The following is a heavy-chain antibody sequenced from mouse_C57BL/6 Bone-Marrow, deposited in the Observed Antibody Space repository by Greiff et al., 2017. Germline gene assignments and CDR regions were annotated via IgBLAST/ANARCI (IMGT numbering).Heavy chain of an antibody. V-gene: IGHV5-4*01. CDR1: GFTFSSYA. CDR3: ARDEAQTYYFDD. Sequence: EVKLMESGGGLVKPGGSLKLSCAASGFTFSSYAMSWVRQTPEKRLEWVATISDGGSYTYYPDNVKGRFPISRDNAKNNLYLQKSHLKSEDTAVYYCARDEAQTYYFDDWGQGTTLTVSS. J-gene: IGHJ2*01. CDR2: ISDGGSYT.